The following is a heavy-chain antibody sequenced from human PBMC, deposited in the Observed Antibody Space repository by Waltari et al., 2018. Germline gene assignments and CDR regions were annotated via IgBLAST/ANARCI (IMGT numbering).Heavy chain of an antibody. CDR2: IYPGDSDT. CDR3: ARRSSGWELLRGHNWFDP. V-gene: IGHV5-51*01. Sequence: EVQLVQSGAEVKKPGESLKISCKGSGYSFTSYWIGWVRQMPGKGLEWMGIIYPGDSDTRYSPSFQGQVTISADKSISTAYLQWSSLKASDTAMYYCARRSSGWELLRGHNWFDPWGQGTLVTVSS. CDR1: GYSFTSYW. D-gene: IGHD1-26*01. J-gene: IGHJ5*02.